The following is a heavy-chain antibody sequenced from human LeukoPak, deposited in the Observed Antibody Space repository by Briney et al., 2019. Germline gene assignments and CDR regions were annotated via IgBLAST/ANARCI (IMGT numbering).Heavy chain of an antibody. V-gene: IGHV4-59*08. Sequence: SETLSLTCTVSGGSISSYYWSWIRQPPGKGLEWIGYIYYSGSTNYNPSLKSRVTISVDTSKNQFSLKLSSVTAADTAVYYCARAYSSSWYWFDPWSQGTLVTVSS. J-gene: IGHJ5*02. D-gene: IGHD6-13*01. CDR3: ARAYSSSWYWFDP. CDR2: IYYSGST. CDR1: GGSISSYY.